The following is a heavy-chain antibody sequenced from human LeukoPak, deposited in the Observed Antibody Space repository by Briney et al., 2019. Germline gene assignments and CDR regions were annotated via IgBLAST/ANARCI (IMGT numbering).Heavy chain of an antibody. CDR1: GYTLTRLR. CDR3: VGDGAMIVEVSPLDY. Sequence: ASVEVSCQASGYTLTRLRISLVRQAPGEGREWVGWIRAYNGNTDYAQKLQSRVTMTHDTSTSQDYMQLKSLRSDGTPACACVGDGAMIVEVSPLDYGGQGPLVTVSS. D-gene: IGHD3-22*01. CDR2: IRAYNGNT. V-gene: IGHV1-18*01. J-gene: IGHJ4*02.